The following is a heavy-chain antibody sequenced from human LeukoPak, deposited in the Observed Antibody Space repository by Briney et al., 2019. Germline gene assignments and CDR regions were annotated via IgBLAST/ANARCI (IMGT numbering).Heavy chain of an antibody. D-gene: IGHD3-10*01. Sequence: GASVKVSCKASGGTFSSYAISWVRQAPGQGLEWMGGIIPIFGTANYAQKFQGRVTITTDESTSTAYMELSSLRSEDTAVYYCARAGGVRGVIIPDPLWYMDVWGKGTTVTVSS. CDR2: IIPIFGTA. J-gene: IGHJ6*03. V-gene: IGHV1-69*05. CDR3: ARAGGVRGVIIPDPLWYMDV. CDR1: GGTFSSYA.